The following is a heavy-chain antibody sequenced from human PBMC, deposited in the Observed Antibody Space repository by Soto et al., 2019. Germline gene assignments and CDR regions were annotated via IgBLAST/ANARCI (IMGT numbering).Heavy chain of an antibody. CDR2: ISGSGGST. CDR1: GFTFSGYA. J-gene: IGHJ4*02. V-gene: IGHV3-23*01. CDR3: AKGSTGGPREHFDY. Sequence: GGSLRLSCAASGFTFSGYARSWVRQAPGKGLEWVSYISGSGGSTYHADSVKGRFTISRDNSKNTLYLQMNSLRAEDTAVYYCAKGSTGGPREHFDYWGQGTLVTVSS. D-gene: IGHD3-10*01.